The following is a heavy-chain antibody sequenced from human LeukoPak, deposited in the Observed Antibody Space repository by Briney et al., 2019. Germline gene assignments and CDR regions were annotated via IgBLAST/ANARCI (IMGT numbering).Heavy chain of an antibody. CDR2: ISSSSSTI. CDR3: AREYRVSPNWFDP. J-gene: IGHJ5*02. V-gene: IGHV3-48*01. CDR1: GFTFSSYS. D-gene: IGHD2/OR15-2a*01. Sequence: GGSLRLSCAASGFTFSSYSMNWVRQAPGKGLEWVSYISSSSSTIYYADSVKGRFTISRDNAKNSLYLQMNSLRAEDTAVYYCAREYRVSPNWFDPWGQGTLVTVSS.